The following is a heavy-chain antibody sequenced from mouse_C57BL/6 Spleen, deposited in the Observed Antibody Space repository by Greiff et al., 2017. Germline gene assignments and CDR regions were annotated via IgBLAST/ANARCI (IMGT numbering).Heavy chain of an antibody. J-gene: IGHJ4*01. CDR2: INPSNGGT. D-gene: IGHD2-1*01. CDR1: GYTFTSYW. CDR3: ASIYYGNYFYYAMDY. V-gene: IGHV1-53*01. Sequence: QVQLQQPGTELVKPGASVKLSCKASGYTFTSYWMHWVKQRPGQGLEWIGNINPSNGGTNYNEKFKSKATLTVDKSSSTAYMQLSNLTSEDSAVYYCASIYYGNYFYYAMDYWGQGTSVTVSS.